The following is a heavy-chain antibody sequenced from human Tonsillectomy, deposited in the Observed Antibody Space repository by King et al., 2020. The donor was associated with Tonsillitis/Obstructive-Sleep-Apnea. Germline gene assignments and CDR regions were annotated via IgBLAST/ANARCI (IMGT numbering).Heavy chain of an antibody. V-gene: IGHV3-23*04. J-gene: IGHJ4*02. D-gene: IGHD6-13*01. Sequence: VQLVESGGGLVQPGGSLRLSCAASGFIFSSYAMSWVRQAPGKGLEWVSTISGSGGNTYYADSVKGRFTISRDNSKDTLYLQMSSLRAEDTALYYCAKDLKEGSNWYFFFDSWGQGTLVTVSS. CDR3: AKDLKEGSNWYFFFDS. CDR2: ISGSGGNT. CDR1: GFIFSSYA.